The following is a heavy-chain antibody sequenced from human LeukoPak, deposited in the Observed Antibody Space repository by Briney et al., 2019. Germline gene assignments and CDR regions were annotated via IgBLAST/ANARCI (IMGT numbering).Heavy chain of an antibody. Sequence: GGSLRLSCAASGFTFSSYEMNWVRQAPGKGLEWVSYIGSSGTTIYYADSVKGRFTISRDNAKNSLYLQMNSLRADDTAVYYCAREEGGNYFDAWGQGTLVTVSS. CDR1: GFTFSSYE. J-gene: IGHJ4*02. CDR2: IGSSGTTI. CDR3: AREEGGNYFDA. D-gene: IGHD1-26*01. V-gene: IGHV3-48*03.